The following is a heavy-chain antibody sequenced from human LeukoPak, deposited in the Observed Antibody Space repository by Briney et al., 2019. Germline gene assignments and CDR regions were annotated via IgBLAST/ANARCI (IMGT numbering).Heavy chain of an antibody. D-gene: IGHD5-18*01. CDR1: GFAFSNYW. CDR2: INDDGRTT. CDR3: ARGGYSDY. J-gene: IGHJ4*02. V-gene: IGHV3-74*01. Sequence: PGGSLRLSCAASGFAFSNYWMHWVRQAPGKGLVWVSRINDDGRTTTYADSVKGRFTISRDSAKNTLYLQLNGLRAEDTAAYYCARGGYSDYWGQGTLVTVSS.